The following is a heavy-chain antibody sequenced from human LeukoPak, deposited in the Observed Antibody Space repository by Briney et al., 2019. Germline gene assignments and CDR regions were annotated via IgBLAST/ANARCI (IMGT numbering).Heavy chain of an antibody. V-gene: IGHV3-53*01. Sequence: GGSLRLSCAASGFTVSSNYMSWVRQAPGKGLEGVSVIYSGGTTYFADSVKGRFTISRDNSKNTLYLQMNSLRAEDTAVYYCARSAPRGSGSYYYYMDVWGKGTTVTVSS. D-gene: IGHD3-10*01. CDR1: GFTVSSNY. CDR3: ARSAPRGSGSYYYYMDV. CDR2: IYSGGTT. J-gene: IGHJ6*03.